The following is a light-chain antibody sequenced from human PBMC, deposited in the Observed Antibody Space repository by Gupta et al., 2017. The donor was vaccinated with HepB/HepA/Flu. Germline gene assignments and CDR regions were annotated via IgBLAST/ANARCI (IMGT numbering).Light chain of an antibody. CDR1: ASQIANSNY. CDR2: DLT. CDR3: AACGGRTYV. Sequence: SALTQPRQESGSPGQTVNITCSGTASQIANSNYVSWNQQQPGESAKPIITDLTSRLPGGFAGFTGSKTGNTTSRTVSGRHDEDEARYEWAACGGRTYVFGTGTVVTVL. J-gene: IGLJ1*01. V-gene: IGLV2-11*01.